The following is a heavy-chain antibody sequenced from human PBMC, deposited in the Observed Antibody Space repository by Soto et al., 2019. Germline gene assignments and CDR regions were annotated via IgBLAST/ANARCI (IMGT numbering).Heavy chain of an antibody. CDR2: ISYDGSNK. CDR3: ANSPVPGY. D-gene: IGHD6-6*01. Sequence: QVQLVESGGGVVQPGRSLRLSCAASGFTFSSYGMHWVRQAPGKGLEWVAVISYDGSNKYYADSVEGRFTISRDNSKNTLYLQMNSLRAEDTAVYYCANSPVPGYWGQGTLVTVSS. J-gene: IGHJ4*02. V-gene: IGHV3-30*18. CDR1: GFTFSSYG.